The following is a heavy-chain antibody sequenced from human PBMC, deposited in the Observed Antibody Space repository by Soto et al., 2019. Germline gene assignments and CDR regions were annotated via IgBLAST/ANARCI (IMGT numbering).Heavy chain of an antibody. CDR2: IYHSGST. CDR1: GYSISSGYY. V-gene: IGHV4-38-2*01. Sequence: SETLSLTCAVSGYSISSGYYWGWIRQPPGKGLEWIGSIYHSGSTYYNPSLKSRVTISVDTSKNQFSLKLSSVTAADTAVYYCARVMGGDAFDIWGQGTMVTVS. J-gene: IGHJ3*02. D-gene: IGHD1-26*01. CDR3: ARVMGGDAFDI.